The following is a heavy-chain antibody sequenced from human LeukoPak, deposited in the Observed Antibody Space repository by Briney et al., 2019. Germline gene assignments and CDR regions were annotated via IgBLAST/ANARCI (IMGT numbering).Heavy chain of an antibody. CDR2: INHSGGT. V-gene: IGHV4-34*01. CDR3: ARASYSYDINGWVPFDY. D-gene: IGHD3-22*01. J-gene: IGHJ4*02. Sequence: SETLSLTCAVYGGSFSGFYWSWIRQPPGKGLEWIGDINHSGGTNYIPSLKSRVTISGDTSKNQFSLRLSSVTAADTAVYYCARASYSYDINGWVPFDYWGQGTLVTVSS. CDR1: GGSFSGFY.